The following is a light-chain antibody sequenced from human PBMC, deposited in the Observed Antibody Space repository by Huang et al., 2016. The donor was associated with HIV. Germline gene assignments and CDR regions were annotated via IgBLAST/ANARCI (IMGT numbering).Light chain of an antibody. Sequence: DIVLTQSPATLSLSPGERATLSCRAGQSVGSYLAWYQQTPGQAPRLLVSDESHRATGIPARCSGRGSGKDVTLNISSLEPEEFAGYYCHQHSSWPGTFGQGTRVEIK. CDR1: QSVGSY. V-gene: IGKV3-11*01. CDR3: HQHSSWPGT. CDR2: DES. J-gene: IGKJ1*01.